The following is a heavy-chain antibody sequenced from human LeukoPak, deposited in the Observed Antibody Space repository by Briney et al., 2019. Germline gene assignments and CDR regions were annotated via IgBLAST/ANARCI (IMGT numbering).Heavy chain of an antibody. J-gene: IGHJ4*02. CDR1: GFTFSSYG. Sequence: GGPLRLSCAASGFTFSSYGMHWVRQAPGKGLEWVAFIRYDGSNKYYADSVKGRFTISRDNSKNTLYLQMNSLRAEDTAVYYCAKPELLWFGEFNYDYWGQGTLVTVSS. D-gene: IGHD3-10*01. V-gene: IGHV3-30*02. CDR3: AKPELLWFGEFNYDY. CDR2: IRYDGSNK.